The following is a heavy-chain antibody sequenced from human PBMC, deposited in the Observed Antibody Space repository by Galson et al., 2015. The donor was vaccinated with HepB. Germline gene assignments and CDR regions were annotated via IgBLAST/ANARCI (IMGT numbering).Heavy chain of an antibody. CDR3: ARVPHEDGGYSGYDYPEYYYYGMDV. CDR2: INPNSGGT. CDR1: GYTFTGYY. D-gene: IGHD5-12*01. J-gene: IGHJ6*02. V-gene: IGHV1-2*02. Sequence: SVKVSCKASGYTFTGYYMHWVRQAPGQGLEWMGWINPNSGGTNYAQKFQGRVTMTRDTSISTAYMELSRLRSDDTAVYYCARVPHEDGGYSGYDYPEYYYYGMDVWGQGTTATVSS.